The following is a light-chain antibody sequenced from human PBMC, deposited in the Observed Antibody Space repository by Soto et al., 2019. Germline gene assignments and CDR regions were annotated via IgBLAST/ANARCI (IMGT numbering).Light chain of an antibody. Sequence: QSVLTQPPSVSAAPGQKVTISCSGSSSNIGINYVSWYRQLPGTAPKLLIYENNRRPSGIPDRFSGSKSGTSATLGITGLQTGDEADYYCGTWDSSLSAVVFGGGTKLTVL. V-gene: IGLV1-51*02. CDR2: ENN. J-gene: IGLJ2*01. CDR1: SSNIGINY. CDR3: GTWDSSLSAVV.